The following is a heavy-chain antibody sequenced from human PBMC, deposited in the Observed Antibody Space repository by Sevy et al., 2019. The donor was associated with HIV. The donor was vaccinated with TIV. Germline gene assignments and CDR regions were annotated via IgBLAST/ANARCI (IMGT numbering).Heavy chain of an antibody. CDR2: ISGGDRST. V-gene: IGHV3-23*01. CDR1: GFTFSNYA. J-gene: IGHJ6*02. CDR3: AKDRVLIVGDAMDV. Sequence: GGSLRLSCAASGFTFSNYAMNWVRQAPGKGLEWVSAISGGDRSTYYADSVKGRFTISRDNSKNTLYLHMNSLRAEDTARYYCAKDRVLIVGDAMDVWGHGTTVTVSS. D-gene: IGHD3-22*01.